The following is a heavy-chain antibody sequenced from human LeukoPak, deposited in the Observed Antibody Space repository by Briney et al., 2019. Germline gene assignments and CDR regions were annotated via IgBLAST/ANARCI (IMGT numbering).Heavy chain of an antibody. J-gene: IGHJ4*02. CDR1: GGSISSYY. D-gene: IGHD3-9*01. CDR3: ASGLRYFDLYY. CDR2: IYYSGST. V-gene: IGHV4-59*08. Sequence: PSETLSLTCTVSGGSISSYYWSWIRQPPGKGLGWIGYIYYSGSTNYNPSLKSRVTISVDTSKNQFSLKLSSVTAADTAVYYCASGLRYFDLYYWGQGTLVTVSS.